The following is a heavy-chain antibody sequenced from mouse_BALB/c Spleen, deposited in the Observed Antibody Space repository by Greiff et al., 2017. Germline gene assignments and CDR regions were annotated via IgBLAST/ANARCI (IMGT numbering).Heavy chain of an antibody. V-gene: IGHV5-6-4*01. CDR1: GFTFSSYT. CDR3: TKARDY. CDR2: ISSGGSYT. J-gene: IGHJ4*01. Sequence: EVQLVESGGGLVKPGGSLKLSCAASGFTFSSYTMSWVRQTPEKRLEWVATISSGGSYTYYPDSVKGRFTISRDNAKNTLYLQMSSLKSEDTAMYYCTKARDYWGQGTSVTVSS.